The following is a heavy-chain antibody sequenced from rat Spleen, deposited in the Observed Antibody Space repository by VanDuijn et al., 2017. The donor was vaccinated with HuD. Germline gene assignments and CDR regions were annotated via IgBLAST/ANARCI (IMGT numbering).Heavy chain of an antibody. CDR3: STAGSFTDYYFAGGFDY. V-gene: IGHV5-27*01. Sequence: EVQLVESGGGLVQPGRSLKLSCAASGFTFSNYYMAWVRQAPTKGLEWVAYISTGGGNTYYRASVKGRFTVSRDNAKSTLYLQMDSLRSEDTATYYCSTAGSFTDYYFAGGFDYWGQGVMVTVSS. D-gene: IGHD1-6*01. CDR2: ISTGGGNT. J-gene: IGHJ2*01. CDR1: GFTFSNYY.